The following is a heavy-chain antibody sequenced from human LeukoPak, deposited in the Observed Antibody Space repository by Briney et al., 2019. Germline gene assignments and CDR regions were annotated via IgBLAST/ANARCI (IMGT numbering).Heavy chain of an antibody. CDR2: ISSDGSST. CDR1: GFTFSNYW. CDR3: AKGSITMIVVVAYDAFDI. V-gene: IGHV3-74*01. Sequence: GGSLRLSCAASGFTFSNYWMHWVRQAPGKGLVWVSHISSDGSSTRYADSVKGRFTISRDNSKNTLYLQMNSLRAEDTAVYYCAKGSITMIVVVAYDAFDIWGQGTMVTVSS. J-gene: IGHJ3*02. D-gene: IGHD3-22*01.